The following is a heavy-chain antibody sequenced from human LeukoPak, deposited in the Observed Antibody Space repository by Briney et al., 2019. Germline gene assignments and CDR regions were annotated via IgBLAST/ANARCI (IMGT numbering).Heavy chain of an antibody. V-gene: IGHV1-2*02. Sequence: ASVKVSCKASGYTFTGYYMHWVRHAPGQGLEWMGWINPNSGGTNYAQKFQGRVIMTRDTSISTAYMELSRLRSDDTAVYYCARDRTRTGYSSGWYHDYWGQGTLVTVSS. J-gene: IGHJ4*02. D-gene: IGHD6-19*01. CDR2: INPNSGGT. CDR1: GYTFTGYY. CDR3: ARDRTRTGYSSGWYHDY.